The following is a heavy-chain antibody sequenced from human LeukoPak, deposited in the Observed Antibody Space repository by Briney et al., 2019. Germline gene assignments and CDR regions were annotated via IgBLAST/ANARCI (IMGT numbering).Heavy chain of an antibody. CDR3: ARRGIAARCIDY. CDR1: GFTFSSYA. CDR2: ISYDGSNK. V-gene: IGHV3-30-3*01. D-gene: IGHD6-6*01. J-gene: IGHJ4*02. Sequence: GRSLRLSCAASGFTFSSYAMHWVRQAPGKGLEWVAVISYDGSNKYYADSVKGRFTISRDNSKNTLYLQMNSLRAEDTAVYYCARRGIAARCIDYWGQGTLVTVSS.